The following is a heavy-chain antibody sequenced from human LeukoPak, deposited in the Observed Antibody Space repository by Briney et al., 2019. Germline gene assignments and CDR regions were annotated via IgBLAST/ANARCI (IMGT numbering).Heavy chain of an antibody. V-gene: IGHV3-30*02. Sequence: PGGSLRLSCAASGFTFSSYGMHWVRQAPGKGLEWVAFIRYDGSNKYYADSVKGRFTISRDNSKNTLYLQMNSLRAEDTAVYYCARDLSSSGWVAAHWGQGTLVTVSS. CDR3: ARDLSSSGWVAAH. D-gene: IGHD6-19*01. J-gene: IGHJ4*02. CDR2: IRYDGSNK. CDR1: GFTFSSYG.